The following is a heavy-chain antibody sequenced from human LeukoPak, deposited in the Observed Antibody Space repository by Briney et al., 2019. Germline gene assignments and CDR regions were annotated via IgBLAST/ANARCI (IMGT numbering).Heavy chain of an antibody. V-gene: IGHV4-34*01. D-gene: IGHD2-15*01. CDR1: GGSFSGYY. J-gene: IGHJ4*02. Sequence: SETLSLTCAVYGGSFSGYYWSWIRQPPGKGLEWIGEINHSGRTNYNPSLKSRVTISVDTSKNQFSLKLSSVTAADTAVYYCARAIGYCSGGSCYYDSWGQGTLVTVSS. CDR3: ARAIGYCSGGSCYYDS. CDR2: INHSGRT.